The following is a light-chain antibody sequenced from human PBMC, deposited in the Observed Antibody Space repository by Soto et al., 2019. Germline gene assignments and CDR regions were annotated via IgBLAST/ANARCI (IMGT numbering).Light chain of an antibody. CDR1: QSISSW. Sequence: DIQMTQSPSTLSASVGDRVTITCRASQSISSWLAWYQQKPGKAPKLLTYDASSLESGVPSRFSGSGSGTEFTLTISSLQPDDFATYYCHGGFTFGPGTKVDIK. V-gene: IGKV1-5*01. CDR2: DAS. CDR3: HGGFT. J-gene: IGKJ3*01.